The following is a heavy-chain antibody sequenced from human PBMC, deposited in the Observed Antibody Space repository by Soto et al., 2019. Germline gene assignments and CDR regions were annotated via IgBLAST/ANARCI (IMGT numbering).Heavy chain of an antibody. J-gene: IGHJ6*02. CDR1: GGSISSGGYY. D-gene: IGHD5-12*01. CDR3: ARAHVDIVATPYWYGMDV. V-gene: IGHV4-31*03. Sequence: QVQLQESGPGLVKPSQTLSLTCTVSGGSISSGGYYWSWIRQHPGKGLEWIGYIYYSGSTYYNPXXKSRVTISVDXXKXQXXLKLSSVTAADTAVYYCARAHVDIVATPYWYGMDVWGQGTTVTVSS. CDR2: IYYSGST.